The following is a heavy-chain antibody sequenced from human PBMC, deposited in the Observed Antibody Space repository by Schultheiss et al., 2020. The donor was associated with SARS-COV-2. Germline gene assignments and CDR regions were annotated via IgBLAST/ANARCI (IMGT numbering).Heavy chain of an antibody. Sequence: SETLSLTCTVSGGSVSSGSYYWSWIRQPPGKGLEWIGYIYYSGSTNYNPSLKSRVTISVDTSKNQFSLKLSSVTAADTAVYYCAREIAAAGPISRGYYYYGMDVWGQGTTVTVSS. CDR2: IYYSGST. CDR1: GGSVSSGSYY. J-gene: IGHJ6*02. D-gene: IGHD6-13*01. CDR3: AREIAAAGPISRGYYYYGMDV. V-gene: IGHV4-61*01.